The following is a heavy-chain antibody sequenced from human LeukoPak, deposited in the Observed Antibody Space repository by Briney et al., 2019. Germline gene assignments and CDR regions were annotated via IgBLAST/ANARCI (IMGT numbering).Heavy chain of an antibody. D-gene: IGHD1-26*01. CDR1: GRSTSSYY. V-gene: IGHV4-59*01. CDR2: IYYIGST. CDR3: ARDGGSGTT. Sequence: SETLSLTCTVPGRSTSSYYWSWIRQPPGKGLEWIGYIYYIGSTNYNPSLKSRVTISVDTSKNQFSLQLSSVTAADTAVYYCARDGGSGTTWGQGTLVTVTS. J-gene: IGHJ4*02.